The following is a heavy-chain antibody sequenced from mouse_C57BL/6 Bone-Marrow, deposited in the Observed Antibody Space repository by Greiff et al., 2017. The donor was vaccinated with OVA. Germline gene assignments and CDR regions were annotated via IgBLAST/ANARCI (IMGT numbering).Heavy chain of an antibody. V-gene: IGHV1-22*01. J-gene: IGHJ4*01. CDR1: GYTFTDYN. D-gene: IGHD1-1*01. Sequence: DVQLQESGPELVKPGASVKMSCKASGYTFTDYNMHWVKQSHGKSLEWIGYINPNNGGTSYNQKFKGKATLTVNKSSSTAYMELRSLTSEDSAVYYCASLTTVVATRGNAMDYWGQGTSVTVSS. CDR3: ASLTTVVATRGNAMDY. CDR2: INPNNGGT.